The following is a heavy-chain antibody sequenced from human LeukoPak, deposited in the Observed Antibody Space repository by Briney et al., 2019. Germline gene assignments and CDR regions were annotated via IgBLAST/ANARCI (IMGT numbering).Heavy chain of an antibody. CDR3: ARVLVKTRGNYFHDDY. Sequence: ASVKVSCKASGFVFTSYGFTWVRQAPGQGLEWMGWISANDGKIHYSERHQGGITMTTDTVTSTAYMELRSLRSDDTAVYYCARVLVKTRGNYFHDDYWGQGTLVTVSS. D-gene: IGHD2/OR15-2a*01. CDR2: ISANDGKI. J-gene: IGHJ4*02. V-gene: IGHV1-18*01. CDR1: GFVFTSYG.